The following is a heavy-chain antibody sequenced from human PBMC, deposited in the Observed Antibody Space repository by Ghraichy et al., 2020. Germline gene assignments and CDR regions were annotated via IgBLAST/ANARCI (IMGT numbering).Heavy chain of an antibody. Sequence: ASVKVSCLASGYTCLLYGISWVRQAPGQGLEWMGWISAYNGNTNYAQKLQGRVTMTTDTSTSTAYMELRSLRSDDTAVYYCARETIDYDSSGYYYYYYYGMDVWGQGTTVTVSS. D-gene: IGHD3-22*01. J-gene: IGHJ6*02. CDR2: ISAYNGNT. V-gene: IGHV1-18*01. CDR3: ARETIDYDSSGYYYYYYYGMDV. CDR1: GYTCLLYG.